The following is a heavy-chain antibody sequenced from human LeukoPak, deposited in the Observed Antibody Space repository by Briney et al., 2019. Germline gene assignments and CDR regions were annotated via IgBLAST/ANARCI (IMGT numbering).Heavy chain of an antibody. D-gene: IGHD3-22*01. Sequence: ASVKVSCKASGYTFTGYYMHWVRQAPGQGLEWMGWINPNSGGTNYAQKFQGRVTMTRDTSVSTAYMELSRLRSDDTAVYYCARAKSRSSGYYYAHDAFDIWGQGTMVTVSS. J-gene: IGHJ3*02. CDR1: GYTFTGYY. V-gene: IGHV1-2*02. CDR2: INPNSGGT. CDR3: ARAKSRSSGYYYAHDAFDI.